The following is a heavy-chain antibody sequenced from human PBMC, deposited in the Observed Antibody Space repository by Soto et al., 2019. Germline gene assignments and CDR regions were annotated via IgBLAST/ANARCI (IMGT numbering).Heavy chain of an antibody. CDR2: IIPILGIA. CDR1: GGTFSSYT. V-gene: IGHV1-69*08. Sequence: QVQLVQSGAEVKKPGSSVKVSCKASGGTFSSYTISWVRQAPGQGLEWMGRIIPILGIANYAQKFQGRVTITADKSTSTAYMELSRLRSEDTAVYYCAREGPYDYIWGTNYFDYWGQGTLVTVSS. J-gene: IGHJ4*02. CDR3: AREGPYDYIWGTNYFDY. D-gene: IGHD3-16*01.